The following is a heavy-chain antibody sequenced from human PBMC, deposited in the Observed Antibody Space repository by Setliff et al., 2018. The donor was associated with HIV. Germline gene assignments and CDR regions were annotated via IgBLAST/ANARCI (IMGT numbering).Heavy chain of an antibody. V-gene: IGHV4-4*07. CDR1: GDSIGDYY. CDR2: VYASAYS. CDR3: ARDWVTRSNYYGSGSPWYFDF. J-gene: IGHJ2*01. D-gene: IGHD3-10*01. Sequence: SETLSLTCTVSGDSIGDYYWNWIRQPAGKGLEWTGRVYASAYSNYNPPLKSRVTMSVDTSQSQFSLKLRSVNAADTAVYYCARDWVTRSNYYGSGSPWYFDFWGRGILVTVSS.